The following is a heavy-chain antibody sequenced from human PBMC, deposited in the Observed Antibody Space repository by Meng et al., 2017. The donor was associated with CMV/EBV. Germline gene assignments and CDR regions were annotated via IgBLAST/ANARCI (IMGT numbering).Heavy chain of an antibody. Sequence: GESLKISCAASGFTFSRYTINWVRQAPGKGLEWVANIKQDGSEKYYVDSVKGRFTISRDNAKNSLYLQMNSLRAEDTAVYYCARSTKVVVPAAIHYYYGMDVWGQGTTVTVSS. V-gene: IGHV3-7*01. CDR3: ARSTKVVVPAAIHYYYGMDV. D-gene: IGHD2-2*01. J-gene: IGHJ6*02. CDR2: IKQDGSEK. CDR1: GFTFSRYT.